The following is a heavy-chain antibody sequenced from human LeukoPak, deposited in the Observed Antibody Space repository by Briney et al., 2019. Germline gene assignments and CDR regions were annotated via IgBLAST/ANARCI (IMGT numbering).Heavy chain of an antibody. V-gene: IGHV3-66*01. J-gene: IGHJ4*02. Sequence: GGSLRLSCAASGFSISHYYMTWVRQTPGKGLDWVSVIHTGGGTNYGDSVKGRFTISRDNSKNTLYLQMNSLRADDTAIYYCARGQAYCGADCYSDWGQGTLVTVSS. CDR1: GFSISHYY. CDR2: IHTGGGT. D-gene: IGHD2-21*02. CDR3: ARGQAYCGADCYSD.